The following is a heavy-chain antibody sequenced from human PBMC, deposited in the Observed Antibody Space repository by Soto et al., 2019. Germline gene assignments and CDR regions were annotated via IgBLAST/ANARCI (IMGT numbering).Heavy chain of an antibody. D-gene: IGHD4-17*01. Sequence: PSGTLSLTCSVSGGSISSGDYYWTWIRQPPGKGLEWIGYIYNSETTHYNPSLKSRVTMSVDTSKNQFSLNLTSVTVADTAVYYCARGLGKVTRFTYWGQGTLVTVSS. J-gene: IGHJ1*01. CDR3: ARGLGKVTRFTY. V-gene: IGHV4-30-4*01. CDR2: IYNSETT. CDR1: GGSISSGDYY.